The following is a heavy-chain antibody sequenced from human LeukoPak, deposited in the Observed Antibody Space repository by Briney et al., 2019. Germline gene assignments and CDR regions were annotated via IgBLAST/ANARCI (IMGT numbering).Heavy chain of an antibody. CDR2: ISYSGST. CDR3: ARHRGENQNFDY. V-gene: IGHV4-59*08. CDR1: VGTISSYC. Sequence: SETLPLTCTLSVGTISSYCWSLIRKPPGKGLDCIGYISYSGSTSYNPSLKSRVTISVDTSKNQFSLKLGSVTAADTAVFYCARHRGENQNFDYWGQGTLVTVSS. D-gene: IGHD5-24*01. J-gene: IGHJ4*02.